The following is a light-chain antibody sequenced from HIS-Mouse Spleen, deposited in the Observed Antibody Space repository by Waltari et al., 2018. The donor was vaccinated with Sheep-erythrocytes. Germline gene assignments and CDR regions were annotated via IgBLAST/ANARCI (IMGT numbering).Light chain of an antibody. CDR2: DVS. CDR3: CSYAGSYNHV. V-gene: IGLV2-11*01. CDR1: SSDVGGYNY. Sequence: QSALTQPRSVSGSPGQSVTISCTGTSSDVGGYNYVSWYQQHPGKAPKLMIYDVSKRPAEVPDSFSGSKSGNTASLTISGLQAEDEADYYCCSYAGSYNHVFATGTKVTVL. J-gene: IGLJ1*01.